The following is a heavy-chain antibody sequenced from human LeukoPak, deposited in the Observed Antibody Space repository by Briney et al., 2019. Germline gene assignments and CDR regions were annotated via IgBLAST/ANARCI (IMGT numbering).Heavy chain of an antibody. CDR1: GFTFGSYS. Sequence: GGSLRLSCAASGFTFGSYSMNWVRQAPGKGLEWVSYISSSSSTIYYADSVKGRFTISRGNAKNSLYLQMNSLRAEDTAVYYCARESEREVTMEEGDFDYWGQGTLVTVSS. D-gene: IGHD4/OR15-4a*01. J-gene: IGHJ4*02. CDR3: ARESEREVTMEEGDFDY. V-gene: IGHV3-48*04. CDR2: ISSSSSTI.